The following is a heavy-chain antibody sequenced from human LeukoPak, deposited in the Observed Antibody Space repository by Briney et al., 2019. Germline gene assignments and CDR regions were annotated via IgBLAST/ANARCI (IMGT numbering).Heavy chain of an antibody. CDR1: GFTFSSYW. J-gene: IGHJ3*02. CDR2: IKQDGSEK. CDR3: ARHQTSYDAFDI. V-gene: IGHV3-7*05. D-gene: IGHD2-2*01. Sequence: GGSLRLSCAASGFTFSSYWMSWVRRAPGKGLELVANIKQDGSEKYYVDSVKGRFTISRDNAKNSLYLQMNSLRAEDTAVYYCARHQTSYDAFDIWGQGTMVTVSS.